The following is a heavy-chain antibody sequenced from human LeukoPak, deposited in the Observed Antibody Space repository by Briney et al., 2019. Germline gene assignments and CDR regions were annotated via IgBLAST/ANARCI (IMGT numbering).Heavy chain of an antibody. CDR2: IHTSGST. J-gene: IGHJ3*02. Sequence: SETLSLTCTVSGGSISNYYWSWIRQPAGKGLEWIGHIHTSGSTNYNPSLKSRVTMSVDTSKNQFSLKFNSVTAADTAVYYCARSGPLQGSEIDIWGQGTMVTVSS. V-gene: IGHV4-4*07. CDR3: ARSGPLQGSEIDI. CDR1: GGSISNYY.